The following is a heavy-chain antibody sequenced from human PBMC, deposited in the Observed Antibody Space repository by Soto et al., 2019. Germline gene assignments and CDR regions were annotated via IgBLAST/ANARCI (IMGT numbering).Heavy chain of an antibody. J-gene: IGHJ5*02. Sequence: QLQLQESGPGRVKPSETLSLTCTVSGGSISSRGYYWGWIRQPPGKGLEWIGTIYYSWSTYYIPSLKSRVTISVDTSKNQFSLKLSSVTAADAAVYYCATSNWFDPWGQGTLVTVSS. V-gene: IGHV4-39*01. CDR2: IYYSWST. CDR1: GGSISSRGYY. CDR3: ATSNWFDP.